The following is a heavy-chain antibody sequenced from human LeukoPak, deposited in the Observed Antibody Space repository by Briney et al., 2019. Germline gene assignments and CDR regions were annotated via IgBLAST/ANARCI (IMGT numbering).Heavy chain of an antibody. CDR1: GFSVSSNF. J-gene: IGHJ6*03. CDR2: IYSGGTT. D-gene: IGHD1/OR15-1a*01. V-gene: IGHV3-53*01. CDR3: ARDGYGNNYMDV. Sequence: PGGSLRLSCAASGFSVSSNFMSWVRQAPGKGLERVSVIYSGGTTYYADSVKGRFTISRDNSKNTLSLQMNNLRAEDTAVYYCARDGYGNNYMDVWGKGTTVTVSS.